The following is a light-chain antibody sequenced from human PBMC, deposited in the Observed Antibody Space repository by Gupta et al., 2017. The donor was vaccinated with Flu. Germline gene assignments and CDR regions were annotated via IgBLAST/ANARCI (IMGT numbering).Light chain of an antibody. CDR2: ENN. V-gene: IGLV1-51*02. CDR3: GTWESSLSVGV. CDR1: SNNGGNDY. Sequence: KITICSAGSSNNGGNDYVSWYQQFPGTAPKLLIYENNKRPSGVPERFSGSKSGTSATLGITGLQTGDEAGYYCGTWESSLSVGVFGGGTKLTVL. J-gene: IGLJ2*01.